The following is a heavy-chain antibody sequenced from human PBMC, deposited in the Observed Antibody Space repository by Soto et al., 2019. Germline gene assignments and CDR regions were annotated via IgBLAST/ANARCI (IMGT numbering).Heavy chain of an antibody. CDR3: AKGDSSGWYSNYFDY. Sequence: GGSLRLSCAASGFTFSSYAMSWVRQAPGKGLEWVSAISGSGGSTYYADSVKGRFTISRDNSKNTLYLQMNSLRAEDTAVYYCAKGDSSGWYSNYFDYWGQGTLVTVSS. CDR1: GFTFSSYA. CDR2: ISGSGGST. D-gene: IGHD6-19*01. J-gene: IGHJ4*02. V-gene: IGHV3-23*01.